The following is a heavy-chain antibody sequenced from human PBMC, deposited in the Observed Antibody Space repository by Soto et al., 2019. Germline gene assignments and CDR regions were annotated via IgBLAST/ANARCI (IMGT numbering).Heavy chain of an antibody. D-gene: IGHD4-4*01. J-gene: IGHJ4*02. CDR2: ISNIGFT. CDR1: GGSISSINNHFSNHY. CDR3: ARAGPMTTVTRDS. V-gene: IGHV4-59*11. Sequence: SETLSLTCTVSGGSISSINNHFSNHYCSWIRLSPGKGLEWIGYISNIGFTRYNPSLKSRVSISVDTSKNQFSLKLRSVTAADTAVYYCARAGPMTTVTRDSWGPGTLVTVS.